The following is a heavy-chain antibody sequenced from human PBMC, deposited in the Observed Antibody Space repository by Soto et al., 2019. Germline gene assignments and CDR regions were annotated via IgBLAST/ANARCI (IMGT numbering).Heavy chain of an antibody. J-gene: IGHJ1*01. Sequence: PGGSLRLSCAASGFTFDDYTMHWVRQVPGKGLEWVSLISWDGNKTYYAESVKGRFAISRDNNKNSLYLQMNSLRTDDTALYYCVKEGDSAAQDFQHWGQGTLVTVSS. CDR1: GFTFDDYT. CDR2: ISWDGNKT. D-gene: IGHD6-13*01. CDR3: VKEGDSAAQDFQH. V-gene: IGHV3-43*01.